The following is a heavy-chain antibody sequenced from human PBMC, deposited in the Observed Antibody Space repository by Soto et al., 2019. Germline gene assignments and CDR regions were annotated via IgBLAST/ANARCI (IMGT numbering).Heavy chain of an antibody. CDR1: GFSFTKDW. D-gene: IGHD2-8*02. CDR2: IKSNAVGGTT. Sequence: EVQLVESGGGLVQPGGSFRLSCEASGFSFTKDWMNWVRQAPGKGLEWVGRIKSNAVGGTTDYAGPVKGRFTISRDDSQRRLFLQMNNLTNEDTGVYHCTTDGLLVHAGIDFWGQGALVIVSS. V-gene: IGHV3-15*07. J-gene: IGHJ4*02. CDR3: TTDGLLVHAGIDF.